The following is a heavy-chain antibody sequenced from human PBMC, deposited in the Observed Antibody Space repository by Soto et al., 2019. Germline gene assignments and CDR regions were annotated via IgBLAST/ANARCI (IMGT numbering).Heavy chain of an antibody. Sequence: ASVKVSCKASGGTFSSYAISWVRQAPGQGLEWMGGIIPIFGTANYAQKFQGRVTITADESTSTAYMELSSLRSEDTAVYYCARDHQLRVLWFGESTGAPAGYYYYGMDVWGQGTTVTVSS. CDR2: IIPIFGTA. CDR3: ARDHQLRVLWFGESTGAPAGYYYYGMDV. D-gene: IGHD3-10*01. J-gene: IGHJ6*02. V-gene: IGHV1-69*13. CDR1: GGTFSSYA.